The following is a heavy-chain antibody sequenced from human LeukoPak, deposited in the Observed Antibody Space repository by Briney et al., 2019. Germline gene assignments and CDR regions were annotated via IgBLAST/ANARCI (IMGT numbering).Heavy chain of an antibody. CDR2: INHSGST. D-gene: IGHD5-18*01. Sequence: PSETLSLTCAVYGGSFSGYYWSWIRQPPGKGLEWIGEINHSGSTNYNPSLKSRVTISVDTSKNQFSLKLSSVTAEDTAVYYCATLRGYSYGAGNWFDPWGQGTLVTVSS. CDR3: ATLRGYSYGAGNWFDP. CDR1: GGSFSGYY. J-gene: IGHJ5*02. V-gene: IGHV4-34*01.